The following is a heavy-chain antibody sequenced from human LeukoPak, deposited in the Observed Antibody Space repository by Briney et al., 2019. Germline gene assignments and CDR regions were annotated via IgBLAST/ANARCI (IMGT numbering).Heavy chain of an antibody. CDR2: IYYSGST. CDR3: ARLNCGGDCYSYYYYYGMDV. D-gene: IGHD2-21*02. V-gene: IGHV4-39*01. Sequence: PSETLSLTCTVSGGSISSTSYSWAWIRQPPGQGLEWIGTIYYSGSTYYSPSLKSRVSISVHTSKNQFSLKLSSVTAADTAVYYCARLNCGGDCYSYYYYYGMDVWGQGTTVTVSS. CDR1: GGSISSTSYS. J-gene: IGHJ6*02.